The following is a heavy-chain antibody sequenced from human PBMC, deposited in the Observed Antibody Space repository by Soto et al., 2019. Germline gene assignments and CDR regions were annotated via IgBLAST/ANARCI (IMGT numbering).Heavy chain of an antibody. V-gene: IGHV5-51*01. Sequence: PGESLKISCKGSGYSFTSYWIGWVRQMPGKGLEWMGIIYPGDSDTRYSLSFQGQVTISADKSISTAYLQWSSLKASDTAMYYCARLHYYGSAYYYYGMDVWGQGTTVTVSS. CDR2: IYPGDSDT. D-gene: IGHD3-10*01. J-gene: IGHJ6*02. CDR1: GYSFTSYW. CDR3: ARLHYYGSAYYYYGMDV.